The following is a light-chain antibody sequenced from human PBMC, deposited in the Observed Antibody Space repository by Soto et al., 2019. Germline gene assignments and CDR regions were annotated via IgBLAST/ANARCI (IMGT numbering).Light chain of an antibody. J-gene: IGKJ5*01. V-gene: IGKV3-20*01. CDR2: GAS. CDR3: QQFGNSPIT. CDR1: QSVSSY. Sequence: EIVLTQSPATLSLSPGERATLSCRASQSVSSYLAWYQQKPGQAPRLLFSGASLRATGIPDRFSGGGSGTDFTLTISRLEPEDFAVYYCQQFGNSPITFGQGTRLEIK.